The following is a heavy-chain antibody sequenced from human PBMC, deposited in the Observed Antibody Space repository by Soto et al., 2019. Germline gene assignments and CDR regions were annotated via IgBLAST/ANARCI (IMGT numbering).Heavy chain of an antibody. CDR3: AVALLRPAFYHGMDV. V-gene: IGHV1-69*01. CDR2: IIPIFGTA. Sequence: QVQLVQSGAEVKKPGSSVKVSCKASGGTFSSYAISWVRQAPGQGLEWMGGIIPIFGTANYAQKFQGRVTITADEPTSTAYMALSSLSSEDTAVYYCAVALLRPAFYHGMDVWGQGTTVTVSS. CDR1: GGTFSSYA. D-gene: IGHD1-26*01. J-gene: IGHJ6*02.